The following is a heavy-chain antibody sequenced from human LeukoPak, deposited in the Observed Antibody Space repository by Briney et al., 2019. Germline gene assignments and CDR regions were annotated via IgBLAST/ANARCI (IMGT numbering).Heavy chain of an antibody. CDR3: AKERRGDYFPDY. Sequence: PGGSLRLSCAASGFTFSSYAMNWVRQAPGKGLEWVSVISGSGGSTYYAASVKGRFTISRDNSKNTLYLQMNSLRAEDTAVYYRAKERRGDYFPDYWGQGTLVTVSS. J-gene: IGHJ4*02. CDR2: ISGSGGST. D-gene: IGHD3-16*01. CDR1: GFTFSSYA. V-gene: IGHV3-23*01.